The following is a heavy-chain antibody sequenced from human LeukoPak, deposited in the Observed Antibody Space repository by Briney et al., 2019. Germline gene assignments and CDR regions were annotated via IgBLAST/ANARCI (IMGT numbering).Heavy chain of an antibody. Sequence: GESLKISCKGSGYSFTNYWIGLVRPVPGKGLEWRGIMYSGYSDTRYSPSCQGQVTISADNSISTAYLQWSSLKASDTAMYYCARESWGAFDIWGQGTMVTVSS. CDR2: MYSGYSDT. V-gene: IGHV5-51*01. CDR3: ARESWGAFDI. D-gene: IGHD3-16*01. CDR1: GYSFTNYW. J-gene: IGHJ3*02.